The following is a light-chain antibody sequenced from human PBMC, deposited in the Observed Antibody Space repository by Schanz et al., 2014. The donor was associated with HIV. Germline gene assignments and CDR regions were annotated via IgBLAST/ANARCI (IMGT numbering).Light chain of an antibody. CDR3: QQYAS. V-gene: IGKV1-5*03. Sequence: IQLTQSPSSLSASVGDRVTITCRASQTINNKLAWFQQKPGKAPNLLIYRASNLESGVPPRFSGSGSGTEFTLTISSLQPDDFATYYCQQYASFGGGSKVEI. CDR2: RAS. CDR1: QTINNK. J-gene: IGKJ4*01.